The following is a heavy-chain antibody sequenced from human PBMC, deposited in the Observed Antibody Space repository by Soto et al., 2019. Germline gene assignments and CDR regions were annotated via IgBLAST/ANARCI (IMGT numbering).Heavy chain of an antibody. V-gene: IGHV4-31*03. CDR1: GDSISSAGYY. D-gene: IGHD5-12*01. CDR2: IYYSGST. J-gene: IGHJ4*02. Sequence: QVQLQASGPGLVKPSQTLSLTCTVSGDSISSAGYYWNWIRQHPGKGLEWIGYIYYSGSTYYNPSLKSRVTISVDTSKNQFSLKLSSVTAADTAVYYCARGDNSAYHFDYWGQGTLVPVSS. CDR3: ARGDNSAYHFDY.